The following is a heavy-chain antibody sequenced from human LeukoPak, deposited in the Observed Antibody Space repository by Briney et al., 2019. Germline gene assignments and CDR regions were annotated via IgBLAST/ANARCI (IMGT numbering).Heavy chain of an antibody. D-gene: IGHD1-26*01. J-gene: IGHJ4*02. V-gene: IGHV4-59*02. CDR1: RGSVSGYY. CDR3: ARDNGGYAYFDY. CDR2: IYYSGET. Sequence: SETLSLTCTVSRGSVSGYYWSWIRQSPGKGLEWIGYIYYSGETYYNPSLKSRVTISIATSKNQFSLKMNSLTAADTAVYYCARDNGGYAYFDYWGQGALVTV.